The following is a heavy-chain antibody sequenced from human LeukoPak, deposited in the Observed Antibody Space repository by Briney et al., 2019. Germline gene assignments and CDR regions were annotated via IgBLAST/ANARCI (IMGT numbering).Heavy chain of an antibody. CDR1: GFTFSDYT. Sequence: GGSLRLSCAASGFTFSDYTMNWVRQAPGKGLEWVSSISSSSSYIYFANSVRRRFTIYRDNAKNSLYLQMNSLRAEDTAVYYCAKDSPSRTATTEVPVDYWGQGTLVTVSS. CDR3: AKDSPSRTATTEVPVDY. CDR2: ISSSSSYI. J-gene: IGHJ4*02. D-gene: IGHD5-24*01. V-gene: IGHV3-21*01.